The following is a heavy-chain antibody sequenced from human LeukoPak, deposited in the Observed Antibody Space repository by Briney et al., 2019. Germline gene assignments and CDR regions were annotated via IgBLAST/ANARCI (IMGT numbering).Heavy chain of an antibody. D-gene: IGHD3-22*01. CDR2: IYYSGST. J-gene: IGHJ4*02. Sequence: PSETLSLTCTVSGGSISSSSYYWGWIRQPPGKGLEWIGSIYYSGSTYYNPSLKSRVTISVDTSKNQFSLKLSSVTAADTAVYYCARARGYYDSSGYSNWGQGTLVTVSS. CDR1: GGSISSSSYY. V-gene: IGHV4-39*01. CDR3: ARARGYYDSSGYSN.